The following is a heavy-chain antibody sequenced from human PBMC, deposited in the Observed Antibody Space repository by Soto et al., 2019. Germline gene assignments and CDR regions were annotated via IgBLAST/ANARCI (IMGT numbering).Heavy chain of an antibody. CDR2: ISGSGSSV. V-gene: IGHV3-23*01. D-gene: IGHD3-10*01. J-gene: IGHJ6*02. CDR3: AKVRASYLSASYFYYGLDV. CDR1: GFTFSHYV. Sequence: EVQLLEPGGGLVRTGESLRLSCAASGFTFSHYVLSWVRQAPGRGLEWVSSISGSGSSVYLADSVRGRFTMSRDLSRNTVSLQMNRLRAEDTAIYYCAKVRASYLSASYFYYGLDVWGQGTTVTVSS.